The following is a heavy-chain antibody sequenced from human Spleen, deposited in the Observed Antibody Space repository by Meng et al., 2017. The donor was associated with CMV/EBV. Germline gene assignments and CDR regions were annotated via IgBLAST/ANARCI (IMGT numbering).Heavy chain of an antibody. CDR3: ARHFGDSSGRRFDP. CDR1: GGSISSSSYY. J-gene: IGHJ5*02. D-gene: IGHD3-22*01. CDR2: IYYSGST. V-gene: IGHV4-39*01. Sequence: SETLSLTCTVSGGSISSSSYYWGWIRQPPGKGLEWIGSIYYSGSTYYNPSLKSRVTISVDTSKNQFSLKLSSVTAADTAVYYCARHFGDSSGRRFDPWGQGTLVTVSS.